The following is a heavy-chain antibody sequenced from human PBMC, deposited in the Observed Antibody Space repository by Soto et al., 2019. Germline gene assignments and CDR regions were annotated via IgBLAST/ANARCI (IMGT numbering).Heavy chain of an antibody. CDR2: IYYSGST. CDR1: GGSISSGGYY. CDR3: ARDHYDFWSGYYGWFDP. J-gene: IGHJ5*02. Sequence: SETLSLTCTVSGGSISSGGYYWSWIRQHPGKGLEWIGYIYYSGSTYYNPSLKSRVTISVDTSKNQFSLKLSSVTAADTAVYYCARDHYDFWSGYYGWFDPWGQGTLVTVSS. V-gene: IGHV4-31*03. D-gene: IGHD3-3*01.